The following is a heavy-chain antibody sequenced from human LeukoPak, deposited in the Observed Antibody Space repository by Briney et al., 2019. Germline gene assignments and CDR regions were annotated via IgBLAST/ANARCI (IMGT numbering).Heavy chain of an antibody. CDR1: GGPMSSYY. D-gene: IGHD5-12*01. V-gene: IGHV4-4*07. CDR3: ARDRWLGY. J-gene: IGHJ4*02. Sequence: SETLSLTCSVSGGPMSSYYWSWIRQPAGKGLEWIGRIYTDGSTKYNPSLKSRVTISVDTSKNQFSLKLASVTTADTAVYYCARDRWLGYWGQGTLVTVSS. CDR2: IYTDGST.